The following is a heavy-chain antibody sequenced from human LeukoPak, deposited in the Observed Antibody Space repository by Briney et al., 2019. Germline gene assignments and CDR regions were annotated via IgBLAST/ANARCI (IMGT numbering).Heavy chain of an antibody. Sequence: GASVKVSCKASGYTFTGYYMHWVRQAPGQGLEWMGRINPNSGGTNYAQKLQGRVTMTRDTSISTAYMELSRLRSDDTAVYYCARAHYDILTGYYPNYFDYWGQGTLVTVSS. CDR2: INPNSGGT. CDR1: GYTFTGYY. D-gene: IGHD3-9*01. V-gene: IGHV1-2*06. J-gene: IGHJ4*02. CDR3: ARAHYDILTGYYPNYFDY.